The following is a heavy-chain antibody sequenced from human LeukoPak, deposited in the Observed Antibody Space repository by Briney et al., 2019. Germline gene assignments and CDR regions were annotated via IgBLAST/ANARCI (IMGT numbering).Heavy chain of an antibody. CDR1: GFTFSSYG. J-gene: IGHJ4*02. CDR3: ARDLGAVAGNFDY. V-gene: IGHV3-30*03. D-gene: IGHD6-19*01. CDR2: ISYDGSNK. Sequence: PGRSLRLSCAASGFTFSSYGMHWVRQAPGKGLEWVAVISYDGSNKYYADSVKGRFTISRDNSKNTLYLQMNSLRAEDTAVYYCARDLGAVAGNFDYWGQGTLVTVSS.